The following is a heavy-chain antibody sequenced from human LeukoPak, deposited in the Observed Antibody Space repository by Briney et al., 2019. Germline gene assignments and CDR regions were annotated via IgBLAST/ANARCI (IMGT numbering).Heavy chain of an antibody. Sequence: SETLSLTCTVSGGSISSYYWSWIRQPPGKGLEWIGYIYYSGSTNYNPSLKSRVTISVDTSKNQFSLKLSSVTAADTAVYYCARVFKGVIAIDYWGQGTLVTVSS. D-gene: IGHD3-16*02. CDR3: ARVFKGVIAIDY. J-gene: IGHJ4*02. V-gene: IGHV4-59*08. CDR1: GGSISSYY. CDR2: IYYSGST.